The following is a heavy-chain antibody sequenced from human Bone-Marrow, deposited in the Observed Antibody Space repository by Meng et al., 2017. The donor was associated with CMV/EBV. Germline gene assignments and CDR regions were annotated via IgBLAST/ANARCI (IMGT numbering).Heavy chain of an antibody. Sequence: GGSLRLSCAASGFTFNSYWMHWVCQAPGKGLVWVSRINNDGSSTSYADSVKGRFTISRDNAKNTLYLQMNSLRAEDTAVYYCARDTRDYTGWYPWGQGTLVTVSS. D-gene: IGHD6-19*01. J-gene: IGHJ5*02. CDR2: INNDGSST. V-gene: IGHV3-74*01. CDR1: GFTFNSYW. CDR3: ARDTRDYTGWYP.